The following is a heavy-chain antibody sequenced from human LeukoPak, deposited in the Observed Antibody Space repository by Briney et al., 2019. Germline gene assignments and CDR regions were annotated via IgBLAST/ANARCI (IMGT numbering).Heavy chain of an antibody. CDR1: GFTFSSYA. Sequence: QPGRSLRLSCAASGFTFSSYAMHWVRQAPGKGLEWVAVISYDGSNKYYADSVKGRFTISRDNSKNTLYLQMNSLRAEDTAVYYCAREGSPLYFDWLLDTNRGFDYWGQGTLVTVSS. CDR2: ISYDGSNK. CDR3: AREGSPLYFDWLLDTNRGFDY. J-gene: IGHJ4*02. V-gene: IGHV3-30*04. D-gene: IGHD3-9*01.